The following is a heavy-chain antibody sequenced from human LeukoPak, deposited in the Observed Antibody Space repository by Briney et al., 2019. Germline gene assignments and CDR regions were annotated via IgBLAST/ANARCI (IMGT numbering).Heavy chain of an antibody. J-gene: IGHJ4*02. Sequence: GGSLRLSCTASGFTFSTYNMNWVRQAPGKGLEWVSFISTSSSYIYYADSVKGRFTISRDNAKNSLYLQMNSLRAEDTAVYYCARGEWSSSPFDYWGQGTLVTVSS. CDR2: ISTSSSYI. CDR3: ARGEWSSSPFDY. CDR1: GFTFSTYN. D-gene: IGHD6-6*01. V-gene: IGHV3-21*01.